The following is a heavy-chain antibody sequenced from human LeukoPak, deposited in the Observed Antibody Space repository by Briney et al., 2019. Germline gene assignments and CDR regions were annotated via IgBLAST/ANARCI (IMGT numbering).Heavy chain of an antibody. CDR2: ISAYNGNT. Sequence: ASVKVSCKASGYTFTSYGISWVRQAPGQGLEWMGWISAYNGNTNYAQKFQGRVTITADKSTSTAYMELSSLRSEDTAVYYCARARRGYYYDSSGYYWPFDYWGQGTLVTVSS. CDR3: ARARRGYYYDSSGYYWPFDY. V-gene: IGHV1-18*01. CDR1: GYTFTSYG. D-gene: IGHD3-22*01. J-gene: IGHJ4*02.